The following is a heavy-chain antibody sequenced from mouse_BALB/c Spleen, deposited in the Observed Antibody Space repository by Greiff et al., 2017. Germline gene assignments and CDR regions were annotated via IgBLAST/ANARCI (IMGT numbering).Heavy chain of an antibody. Sequence: QVQLQQPGAELVKPGASVKLSCKASGYTFTSYWMHWVKQRPGQGLEWIGEIDPSDSYTNYNQKFKGKATLTVDKSSSTAYMQLSSLTSEDSAVYYCARGEYGNYPYYFDYWGQGTTLTVSS. V-gene: IGHV1-69*02. CDR3: ARGEYGNYPYYFDY. J-gene: IGHJ2*01. CDR2: IDPSDSYT. CDR1: GYTFTSYW. D-gene: IGHD2-10*02.